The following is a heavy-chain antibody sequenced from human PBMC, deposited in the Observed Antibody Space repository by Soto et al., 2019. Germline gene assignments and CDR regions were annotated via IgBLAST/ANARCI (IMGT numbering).Heavy chain of an antibody. CDR1: GFTFSSYG. V-gene: IGHV3-30*18. D-gene: IGHD3-16*01. CDR3: AKMVGELTDS. CDR2: ISYDGSNK. Sequence: QVQLVESGGGVVQPGRSLRLSCAASGFTFSSYGMHWVRQAPGKGLEWVAVISYDGSNKYYADSVKGRFTISRDNSKNTLYLQMNSLRAEDTAVYYCAKMVGELTDSWGQGTLVTVSS. J-gene: IGHJ4*02.